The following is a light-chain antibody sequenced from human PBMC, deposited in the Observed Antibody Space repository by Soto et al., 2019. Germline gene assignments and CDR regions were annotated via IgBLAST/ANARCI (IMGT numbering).Light chain of an antibody. CDR2: AAS. Sequence: DIQMTQSPSSLSASVGDRVTITCRASQGISNYLAWYQQKPGKVPKLLIYAASTLQSGVPSRFSGSGSGTDFSVTISSLQPEDVATYYCQKYNRAPRTFGQGTKVEI. CDR3: QKYNRAPRT. CDR1: QGISNY. J-gene: IGKJ1*01. V-gene: IGKV1-27*01.